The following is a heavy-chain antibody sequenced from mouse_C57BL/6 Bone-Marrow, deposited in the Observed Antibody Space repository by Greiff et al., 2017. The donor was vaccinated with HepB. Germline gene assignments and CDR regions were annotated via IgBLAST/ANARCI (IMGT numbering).Heavy chain of an antibody. CDR1: GYTFTSYG. Sequence: VQLQQSGSELARPGASVKLSCKASGYTFTSYGISWVKQRTGQGLEWIGEIYPRSGNTYYNEKFKGKATLTADKSSSTAYMELRSLTSEDSAVYFCARDYGYEWYFDVWGTGATVTGSS. CDR3: ARDYGYEWYFDV. CDR2: IYPRSGNT. J-gene: IGHJ1*03. D-gene: IGHD2-14*01. V-gene: IGHV1-81*01.